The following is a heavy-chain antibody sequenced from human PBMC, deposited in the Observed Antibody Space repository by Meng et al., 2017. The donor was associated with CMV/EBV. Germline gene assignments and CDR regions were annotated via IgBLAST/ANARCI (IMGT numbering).Heavy chain of an antibody. D-gene: IGHD5-12*01. CDR1: GGSISSSSYY. Sequence: SETLSLTCTVSGGSISSSSYYWGWIRQPPGKGLEWIGSIYYSGSTYYNPSLKSRVTTSVDTSKNQFSLKLSSVTAADTAVYYCAATQPGYRHYYYGMDVWGQGTTVTVSS. J-gene: IGHJ6*02. CDR2: IYYSGST. V-gene: IGHV4-39*07. CDR3: AATQPGYRHYYYGMDV.